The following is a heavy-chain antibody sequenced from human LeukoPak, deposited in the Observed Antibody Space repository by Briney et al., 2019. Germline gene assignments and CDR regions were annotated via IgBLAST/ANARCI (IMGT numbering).Heavy chain of an antibody. D-gene: IGHD1-26*01. CDR2: FDPEDGET. CDR3: ATEGSGSYYGGWVDDDAFDI. Sequence: ASVKVSCKVSGYTLTELSMHWVRQAPGKGLEWMGGFDPEDGETIYAQKFQGRVTMTEDTSTDTAYMELSSLRSEDTAVYYCATEGSGSYYGGWVDDDAFDIWGQGTMVTVSS. J-gene: IGHJ3*02. CDR1: GYTLTELS. V-gene: IGHV1-24*01.